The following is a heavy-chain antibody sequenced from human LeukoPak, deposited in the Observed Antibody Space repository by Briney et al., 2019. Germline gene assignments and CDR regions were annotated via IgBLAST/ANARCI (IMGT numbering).Heavy chain of an antibody. J-gene: IGHJ4*02. CDR3: ARNPSGDYDY. D-gene: IGHD2-15*01. Sequence: GGSLRPSCAASGFTFGDYWMHWVRQAPGKGLLWVSHINSDGSITDYADSVKGRFTISRDNARNTLSLQMDSLRVEDTAVYYCARNPSGDYDYWGQGALVTVSS. V-gene: IGHV3-74*01. CDR2: INSDGSIT. CDR1: GFTFGDYW.